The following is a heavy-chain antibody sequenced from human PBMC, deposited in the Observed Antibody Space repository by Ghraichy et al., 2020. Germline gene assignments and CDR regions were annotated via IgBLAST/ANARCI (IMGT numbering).Heavy chain of an antibody. V-gene: IGHV4-59*01. CDR3: ARRSPVVVAAYYYYGMDV. J-gene: IGHJ6*02. CDR2: IYYSGST. Sequence: SETLSLTCTVSGGSISSYYWSWIRQPPGKGLEWIGYIYYSGSTNYNPSLKSQVTISVDTSKNQFSLKLSSVTAADTAVYYCARRSPVVVAAYYYYGMDVWGQGTTVTISS. D-gene: IGHD2-15*01. CDR1: GGSISSYY.